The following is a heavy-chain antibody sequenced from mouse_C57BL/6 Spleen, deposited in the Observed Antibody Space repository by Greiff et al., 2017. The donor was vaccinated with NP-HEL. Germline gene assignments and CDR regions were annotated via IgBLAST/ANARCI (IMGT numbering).Heavy chain of an antibody. V-gene: IGHV1-22*01. Sequence: EVQLVESGPELVKPGASVKMSCKASGYTFTDYNMHWVKPSHGKSLEWIGYINPNNGGTSYIQKFKGKATLTVNQSSSTAYMELRSLTSEDSAVYDCASQGDYYGSSSYAMDYWGQGTSVTVSS. CDR1: GYTFTDYN. J-gene: IGHJ4*01. CDR2: INPNNGGT. CDR3: ASQGDYYGSSSYAMDY. D-gene: IGHD1-1*01.